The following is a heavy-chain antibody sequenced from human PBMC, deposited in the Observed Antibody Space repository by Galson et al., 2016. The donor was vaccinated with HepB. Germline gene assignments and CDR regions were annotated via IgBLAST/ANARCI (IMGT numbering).Heavy chain of an antibody. CDR2: IYSSGNT. J-gene: IGHJ5*02. CDR3: ARHLMKRWLQFDASFGWFDP. D-gene: IGHD5-24*01. Sequence: LSLTCTVSGGSISSSIYYWGWIRQPPGKGLEWIGSIYSSGNTYYNPSLKSRVTISVDTSKNQFSLKLTSVTAADTAVYYCARHLMKRWLQFDASFGWFDPWGQGTLVTVSS. CDR1: GGSISSSIYY. V-gene: IGHV4-39*01.